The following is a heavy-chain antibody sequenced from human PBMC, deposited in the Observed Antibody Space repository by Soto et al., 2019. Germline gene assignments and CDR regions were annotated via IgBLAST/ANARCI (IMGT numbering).Heavy chain of an antibody. Sequence: GESLKISCKGTGYSFTSYWISWVGQMPGKGLEWMGSIDPSDSYTNYSPSFQGHVTISADKSISTAYLQWSSLKASDTAMYYCARHPGYSYGPNRGYYSMDVWGQGTTVTVSS. V-gene: IGHV5-10-1*01. CDR3: ARHPGYSYGPNRGYYSMDV. CDR1: GYSFTSYW. J-gene: IGHJ6*02. CDR2: IDPSDSYT. D-gene: IGHD5-18*01.